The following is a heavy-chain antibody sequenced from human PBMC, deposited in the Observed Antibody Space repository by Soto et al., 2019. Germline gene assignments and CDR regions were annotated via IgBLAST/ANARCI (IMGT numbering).Heavy chain of an antibody. V-gene: IGHV4-39*01. Sequence: QLQLQESGPGLVKPSETLSLTCTVSGGSISRTSYYWGWIRQPPGKGLEWIGSIYYGGSTYYNPSHKSRVTISVNTSYTHLPLRLSAVTATDTARYFCARHTEDCGYEIAWLGAFDIWGEGTLVTVSS. CDR1: GGSISRTSYY. CDR3: ARHTEDCGYEIAWLGAFDI. CDR2: IYYGGST. D-gene: IGHD5-12*01. J-gene: IGHJ3*02.